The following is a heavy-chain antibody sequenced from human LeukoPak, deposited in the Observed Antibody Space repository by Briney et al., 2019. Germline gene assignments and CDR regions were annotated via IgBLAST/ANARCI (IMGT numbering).Heavy chain of an antibody. J-gene: IGHJ4*02. D-gene: IGHD6-13*01. Sequence: SVKVSCKASGGTFSSYAISWVRQAPGQGLEWMGRIIPILGIANYAQKFQGRVTITADKSTSTAYMELSSLRSEDTAVYYCARDRYSSSWYLDYWGRGTLVTVSS. CDR2: IIPILGIA. CDR1: GGTFSSYA. V-gene: IGHV1-69*04. CDR3: ARDRYSSSWYLDY.